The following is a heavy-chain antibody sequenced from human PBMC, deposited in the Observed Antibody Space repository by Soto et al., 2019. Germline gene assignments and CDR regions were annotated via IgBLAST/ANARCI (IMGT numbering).Heavy chain of an antibody. CDR3: ARVIAATDTISVWFDP. D-gene: IGHD6-13*01. Sequence: PSETLSLTCAVSGGSISSGGYSWSWIRQPPGKGLEWIGYIYHSGSTYYNPSLKSRVTISVDRSKNQFSLKLNSVTAADTAAYYCARVIAATDTISVWFDPWGQGTLVTVSS. CDR1: GGSISSGGYS. J-gene: IGHJ5*02. V-gene: IGHV4-30-2*01. CDR2: IYHSGST.